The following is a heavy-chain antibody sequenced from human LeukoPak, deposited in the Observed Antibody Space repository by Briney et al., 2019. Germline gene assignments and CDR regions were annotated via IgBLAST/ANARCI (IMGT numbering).Heavy chain of an antibody. D-gene: IGHD6-25*01. Sequence: SETLSLTCTVSGGSISSSSYYWGWIRQPPGKGLEWIGSIYYSGSTYYNPSLKSRVTISVDTSKNQFSLKLSSVTAADTAVYYRARGQERLRPFDYWGQGTLVTVSS. CDR2: IYYSGST. CDR1: GGSISSSSYY. CDR3: ARGQERLRPFDY. V-gene: IGHV4-39*01. J-gene: IGHJ4*02.